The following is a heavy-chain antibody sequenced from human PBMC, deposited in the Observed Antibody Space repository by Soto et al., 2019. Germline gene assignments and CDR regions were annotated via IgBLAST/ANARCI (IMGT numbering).Heavy chain of an antibody. CDR2: IYYSGST. D-gene: IGHD4-17*01. V-gene: IGHV4-31*03. Sequence: PSETLSLTCTVSGGSISSGGYYWSWIRQHPGKGLEWIGYIYYSGSTYYNPSLKSRVTISVDTSKNQFSLKLSSVTAADTAVYYCARVATVVTPLRIAFDIWGQGTMVTVSS. CDR1: GGSISSGGYY. J-gene: IGHJ3*02. CDR3: ARVATVVTPLRIAFDI.